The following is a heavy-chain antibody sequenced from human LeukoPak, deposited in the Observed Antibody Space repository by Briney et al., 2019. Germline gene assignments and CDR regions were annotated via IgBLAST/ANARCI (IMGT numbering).Heavy chain of an antibody. CDR2: MDPSGSQK. CDR1: GFTFNRSW. CDR3: AIWASGNY. V-gene: IGHV3-7*01. D-gene: IGHD3-10*01. J-gene: IGHJ4*02. Sequence: GRTLRLSCAASGFTFNRSWLNWVRQAPGRGLEWVANMDPSGSQKRYVDSVKDRFTISKDNPGTSLYLEMNSLRTEDTAIYYCAIWASGNYWGQGTLVTVSS.